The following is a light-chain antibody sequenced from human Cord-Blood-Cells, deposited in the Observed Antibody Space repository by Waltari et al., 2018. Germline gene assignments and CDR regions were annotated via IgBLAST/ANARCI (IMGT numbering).Light chain of an antibody. J-gene: IGLJ3*02. CDR3: CSYAGSSTV. Sequence: QSALTQPASVSGSPGQSITISCTGTSSDVGSYNIVSWYQQHPGKAPKLMIYEGSKRPSGVSNRCSGSKSGNTASLTISGLQAEDEADYYCCSYAGSSTVFGGGTKLTVL. V-gene: IGLV2-23*01. CDR1: SSDVGSYNI. CDR2: EGS.